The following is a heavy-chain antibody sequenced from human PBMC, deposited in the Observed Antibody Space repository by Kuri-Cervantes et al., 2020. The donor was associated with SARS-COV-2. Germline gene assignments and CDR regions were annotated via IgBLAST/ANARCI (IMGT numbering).Heavy chain of an antibody. D-gene: IGHD3-3*01. V-gene: IGHV1-2*02. CDR1: GYTFITFD. Sequence: ASVKVSCKASGYTFITFDINWVRQAPGQGLEWMGWINPNSGGTNYAQKFQGRVTMTRDTSISTAYMELSRLRSDDTAVYYCARSRFLEWLFRDWYFDLWGRGTLVTVSS. CDR3: ARSRFLEWLFRDWYFDL. CDR2: INPNSGGT. J-gene: IGHJ2*01.